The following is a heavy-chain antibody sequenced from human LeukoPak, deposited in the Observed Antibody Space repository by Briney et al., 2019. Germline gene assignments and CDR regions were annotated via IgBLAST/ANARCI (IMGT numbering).Heavy chain of an antibody. Sequence: GSLTLSCAASGFTFSSYSMNWVRQAPGKGLEWVSSIISSSSYIYYADTVKGRFSIPRDNAKNSLYLQMNSLRAEDTAVYDCAGDLGGSYGGGGAFDIWGQGTMVTVSS. CDR1: GFTFSSYS. D-gene: IGHD1-26*01. CDR2: IISSSSYI. J-gene: IGHJ3*02. CDR3: AGDLGGSYGGGGAFDI. V-gene: IGHV3-21*01.